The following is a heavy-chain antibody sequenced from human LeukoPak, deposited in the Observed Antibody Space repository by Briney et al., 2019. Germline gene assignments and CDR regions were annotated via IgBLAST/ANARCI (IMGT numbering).Heavy chain of an antibody. CDR2: INPNSGGT. CDR1: GYTFTGYY. D-gene: IGHD3-16*01. CDR3: ARGDTSFEYYYYYMDV. Sequence: GASVKVSCKASGYTFTGYYMHWVRQAPGQGLEWMGWINPNSGGTNYAQKFQGRVTMTRDTSISTAYMELSRLRSDDTAVYYCARGDTSFEYYYYYMDVWGKGTTVTVSS. V-gene: IGHV1-2*02. J-gene: IGHJ6*03.